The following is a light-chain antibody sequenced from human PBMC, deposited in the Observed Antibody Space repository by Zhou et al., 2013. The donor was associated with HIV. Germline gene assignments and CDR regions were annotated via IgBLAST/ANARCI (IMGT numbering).Light chain of an antibody. CDR1: QSVSSSY. V-gene: IGKV3-20*01. J-gene: IGKJ1*01. CDR2: GTS. CDR3: QQYGSSPQT. Sequence: EIILTQSPGTLPLSPGERATLSCRASQSVSSSYLAWYQQKPGQSPRLLIYGTSSRATGIPEKFSGSGSGTDFTLTISRLEPEDFAVYYCQQYGSSPQTFGQGTKVEI.